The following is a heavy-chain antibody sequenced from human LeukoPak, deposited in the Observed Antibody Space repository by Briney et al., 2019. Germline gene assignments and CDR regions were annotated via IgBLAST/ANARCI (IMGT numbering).Heavy chain of an antibody. CDR2: INSDGSST. V-gene: IGHV3-74*01. CDR3: ARDWEDIVVVSAAMGGPIQPSGDY. CDR1: GFTFSSYW. J-gene: IGHJ4*02. D-gene: IGHD2-2*01. Sequence: GGSLRLSCAASGFTFSSYWMHWVRQAPGKGLVWVSRINSDGSSTSYADSVKGRFTISRDNAKNTLYLQMNSLRAEDTAVYYCARDWEDIVVVSAAMGGPIQPSGDYWGQGTLVTVSS.